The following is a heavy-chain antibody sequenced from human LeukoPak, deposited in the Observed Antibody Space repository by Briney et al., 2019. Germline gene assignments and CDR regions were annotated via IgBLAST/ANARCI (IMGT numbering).Heavy chain of an antibody. CDR2: ISGSGEST. CDR3: AREGATTAFDY. D-gene: IGHD1-26*01. CDR1: GFTFRSYD. Sequence: GGSLRLSCAVSGFTFRSYDMSWVRQAPGKGLGWVSGISGSGESTYYANSVKGRFTISRDIFKNTVYLQMNSLRAEDTAVYYCAREGATTAFDYWGQGTLVTVSS. V-gene: IGHV3-23*01. J-gene: IGHJ4*02.